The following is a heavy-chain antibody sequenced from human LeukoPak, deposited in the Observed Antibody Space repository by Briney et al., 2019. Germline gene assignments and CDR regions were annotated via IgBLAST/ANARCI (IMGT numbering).Heavy chain of an antibody. D-gene: IGHD3-10*01. CDR3: ARGASAGVYGSGTLDY. CDR1: GASMNNYY. V-gene: IGHV4-4*07. CDR2: IYSSGST. Sequence: SETLSLTCTVSGASMNNYYWSWIRQPAGKGLEWIGRIYSSGSTNYNPSLKSRVIMSIDTSKNQFSLKLSSVTAAETALYYCARGASAGVYGSGTLDYWGQGTLVTVSS. J-gene: IGHJ4*02.